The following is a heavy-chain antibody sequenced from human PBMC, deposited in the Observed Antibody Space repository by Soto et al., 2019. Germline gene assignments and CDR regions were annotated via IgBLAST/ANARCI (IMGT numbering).Heavy chain of an antibody. CDR1: GGSFNRRT. D-gene: IGHD3-22*01. V-gene: IGHV1-69*01. CDR3: ARGWGDDSNDYYYAY. J-gene: IGHJ4*02. Sequence: QVQLVQSGAAGRKPGSSVRVSCKASGGSFNRRTISWVRQAPGQGLEWMGGIIPIFGTANHAQNFQGRVTIIADESTSTVYMELSSLTCDATAISYCARGWGDDSNDYYYAYWGQGNRVIFSS. CDR2: IIPIFGTA.